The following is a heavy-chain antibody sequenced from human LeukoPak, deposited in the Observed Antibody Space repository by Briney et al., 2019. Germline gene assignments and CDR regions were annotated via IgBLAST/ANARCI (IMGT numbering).Heavy chain of an antibody. D-gene: IGHD6-13*01. Sequence: SETLSLTXTVSGGSISSYYWSWIRQPPGKGLEWIGYIYYSGSTNYNPSLKRRVTISVDTSKNQFSLKLSSVTAADTAVYYCAREIAAAGPTTTWGQGTLVTVSS. CDR2: IYYSGST. V-gene: IGHV4-59*01. J-gene: IGHJ5*02. CDR3: AREIAAAGPTTT. CDR1: GGSISSYY.